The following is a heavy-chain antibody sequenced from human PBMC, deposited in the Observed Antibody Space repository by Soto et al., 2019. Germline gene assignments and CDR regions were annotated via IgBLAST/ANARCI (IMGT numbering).Heavy chain of an antibody. J-gene: IGHJ6*02. Sequence: PGWALRLSCAASGFTFSSYSMNSIRQSAGKGLEWASSISSSSSYIYYADSVKGRFTISRDNAKNSLYLQMNSLRAEDTAVYYCAREAHPYYDFWSGSPYGMDVWGQGTTVTVSS. V-gene: IGHV3-21*01. CDR3: AREAHPYYDFWSGSPYGMDV. CDR1: GFTFSSYS. CDR2: ISSSSSYI. D-gene: IGHD3-3*01.